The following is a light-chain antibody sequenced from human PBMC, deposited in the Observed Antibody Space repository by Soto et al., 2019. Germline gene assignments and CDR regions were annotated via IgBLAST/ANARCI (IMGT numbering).Light chain of an antibody. CDR2: GAY. J-gene: IGKJ2*01. V-gene: IGKV3-15*01. CDR1: PSVSSN. CDR3: QQYNNWLKYT. Sequence: EIVMTQSPATLSVSPGERATLSCRASPSVSSNLAWYQQKPGQAPRLLIYGAYTRATGIPARFSGSGSGTEFTLTISSLQSEDFGVYYCQQYNNWLKYTFGQGTKLEIK.